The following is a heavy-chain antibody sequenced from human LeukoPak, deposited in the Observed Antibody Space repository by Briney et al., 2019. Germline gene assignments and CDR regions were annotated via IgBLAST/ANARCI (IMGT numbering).Heavy chain of an antibody. Sequence: SETLSLTCTVSGGSISSGDYYWSWIRQPPGKGLEWIGYIYYSGSTYYNPSLKSRVTISVDTSKNQFSLKLSSVTAADTAVYYCARTPYGSGAFLLPPYYYGMDVWGQGTTVTVSS. CDR2: IYYSGST. CDR1: GGSISSGDYY. CDR3: ARTPYGSGAFLLPPYYYGMDV. J-gene: IGHJ6*02. V-gene: IGHV4-30-4*01. D-gene: IGHD3-10*01.